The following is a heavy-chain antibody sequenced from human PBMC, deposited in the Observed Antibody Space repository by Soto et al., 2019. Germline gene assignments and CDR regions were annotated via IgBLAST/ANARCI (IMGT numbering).Heavy chain of an antibody. CDR1: GGTFSTYA. CDR3: ARVGYCSGGSCRNFDY. Sequence: QVQLVQSGAEVKKPGSSVKVSCNASGGTFSTYAISWVRQAPGQGLEWMGGIIPIFGTANYAQKFQGRVTITADESTSTAYMELSSLRSEDTAVYYCARVGYCSGGSCRNFDYWGQGTLVTVSS. V-gene: IGHV1-69*01. CDR2: IIPIFGTA. D-gene: IGHD2-15*01. J-gene: IGHJ4*02.